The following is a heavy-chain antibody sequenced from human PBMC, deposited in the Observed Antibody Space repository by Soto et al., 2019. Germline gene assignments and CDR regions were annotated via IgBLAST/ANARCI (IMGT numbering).Heavy chain of an antibody. CDR2: INPNSGGT. CDR3: ARDRCSGYGTVRYWFDP. J-gene: IGHJ5*02. Sequence: QVQLVQSGAEVKKPGASVKVSCKASGYTFTGYYMHWVRQAPGQGLEWMGWINPNSGGTNYAQKFQGRVTMTRDTSISKAYMELSRLRAEDTAGYYFARDRCSGYGTVRYWFDPWGQGTLVTVSS. V-gene: IGHV1-2*02. D-gene: IGHD5-12*01. CDR1: GYTFTGYY.